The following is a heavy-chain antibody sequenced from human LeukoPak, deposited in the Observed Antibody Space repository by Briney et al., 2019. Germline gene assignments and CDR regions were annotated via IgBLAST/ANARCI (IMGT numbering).Heavy chain of an antibody. CDR2: IYYSGST. CDR1: GGSISSGDYY. D-gene: IGHD5-18*01. Sequence: SETLSLTCTVSGGSISSGDYYWSWIRQPPGKGLEWIGYIYYSGSTYYTPSLRGRVTISVDTSKNRFSLNLSSVTAADTPVYYCARGYSLDYWGQGTLVTVSS. J-gene: IGHJ4*02. V-gene: IGHV4-30-4*01. CDR3: ARGYSLDY.